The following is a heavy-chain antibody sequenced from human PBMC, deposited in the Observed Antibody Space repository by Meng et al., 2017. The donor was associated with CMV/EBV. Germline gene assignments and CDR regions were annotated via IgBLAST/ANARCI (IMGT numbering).Heavy chain of an antibody. CDR3: ARVTSRVAGAFDY. V-gene: IGHV4-30-4*08. CDR1: GGPISSGDYY. CDR2: IYYSGST. J-gene: IGHJ4*02. D-gene: IGHD1-14*01. Sequence: QVALQEVGPGLVTPSQTLPLTCTVSGGPISSGDYYWSWIRQPPGKGLEWIGYIYYSGSTYYNPSLKSRVTISVDTSKNQFSLKLSSVTAADTAVYYCARVTSRVAGAFDYWGQGTLVTVSS.